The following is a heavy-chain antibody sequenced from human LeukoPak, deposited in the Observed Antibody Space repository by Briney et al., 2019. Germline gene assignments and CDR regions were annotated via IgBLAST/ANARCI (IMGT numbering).Heavy chain of an antibody. V-gene: IGHV3-74*01. CDR1: GFIFSRYW. J-gene: IGHJ4*02. Sequence: SGGSLRLSCAASGFIFSRYWMYWVRQAPGKGLVWVSHINGDETSTNYADFVKGRFTISRDTAKDSLYLQMNSLRAEDTAVYYCARDRGHSGYDLYDYWGQGTLVTVSS. CDR2: INGDETST. CDR3: ARDRGHSGYDLYDY. D-gene: IGHD5-12*01.